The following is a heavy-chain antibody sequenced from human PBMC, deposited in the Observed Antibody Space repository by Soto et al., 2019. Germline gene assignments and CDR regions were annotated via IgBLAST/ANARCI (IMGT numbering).Heavy chain of an antibody. CDR2: IYGGGNT. V-gene: IGHV3-53*01. D-gene: IGHD5-12*01. J-gene: IGHJ4*02. CDR3: ARARDGYNFLYEPT. CDR1: GFTVSSNY. Sequence: GGSLRLSCAASGFTVSSNYMSWVRQAPGKGLEWVSVIYGGGNTDYADSVKGRFTIPRDNSKRTVYLQMNSLRAEDTGVYYCARARDGYNFLYEPTWGQGTLVTVSS.